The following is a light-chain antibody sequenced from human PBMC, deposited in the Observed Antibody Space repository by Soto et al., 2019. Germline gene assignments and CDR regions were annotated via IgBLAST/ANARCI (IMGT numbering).Light chain of an antibody. Sequence: DIQMTQSPSSLSASVGDRVTITCRASQSISSYLNWYQQKPGKAPKLLIYAASSLQSGVPSRFSGSGSGTDFTLTMSRLQPEDFATYYCQQSYSTPFTFGPGTKVDIK. CDR2: AAS. J-gene: IGKJ3*01. CDR3: QQSYSTPFT. V-gene: IGKV1-39*01. CDR1: QSISSY.